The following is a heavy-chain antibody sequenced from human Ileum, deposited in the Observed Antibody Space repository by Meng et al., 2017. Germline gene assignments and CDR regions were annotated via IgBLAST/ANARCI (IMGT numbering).Heavy chain of an antibody. CDR3: ATYDFWSASPTNAFDS. CDR2: VYYSGRT. V-gene: IGHV4-59*01. CDR1: GASITNYY. Sequence: QVQLQQSGPGLVKPSETLSRTCRVSGASITNYYWSWIRQPPGKALEWIGYVYYSGRTTYNPSLKSRVTISVDTSKNHFSLELVSVTAADTAVYYCATYDFWSASPTNAFDSWGQGTLVTVSS. J-gene: IGHJ4*02. D-gene: IGHD3-3*01.